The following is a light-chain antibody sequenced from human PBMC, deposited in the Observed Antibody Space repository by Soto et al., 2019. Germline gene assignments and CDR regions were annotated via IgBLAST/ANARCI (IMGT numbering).Light chain of an antibody. CDR3: QQDYTYPRT. Sequence: AIQMTQSPSSLSASVGDSVTITCRASQGIRNDLGWYQVKPGTAPKLLIYGASTLQSGVPSRFSGSGSGTDFTLTISSLQPGDFATYYCQQDYTYPRTFGQGTRV. J-gene: IGKJ1*01. V-gene: IGKV1-6*02. CDR1: QGIRND. CDR2: GAS.